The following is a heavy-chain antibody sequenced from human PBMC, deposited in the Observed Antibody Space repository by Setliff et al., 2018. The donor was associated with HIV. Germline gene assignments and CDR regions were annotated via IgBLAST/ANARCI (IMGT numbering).Heavy chain of an antibody. CDR3: GGNGYYSIDY. D-gene: IGHD3-22*01. CDR2: IYHSGST. CDR1: GGSISSNW. J-gene: IGHJ4*02. Sequence: PSETLSLTCAVSGGSISSNWWSWVRQSPGKGLEWIGEIYHSGSTHYNPSLQSRVTISVDKSKSQFSLKLNSVTAADTAVYYCGGNGYYSIDYWGQGTQVTVPQ. V-gene: IGHV4-4*02.